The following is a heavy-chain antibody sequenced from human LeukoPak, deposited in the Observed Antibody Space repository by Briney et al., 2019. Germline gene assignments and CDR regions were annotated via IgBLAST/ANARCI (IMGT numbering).Heavy chain of an antibody. D-gene: IGHD3-10*01. CDR2: INWNGGTT. V-gene: IGHV3-20*04. CDR3: ARNPITMVRGVIITYYYYMDV. CDR1: GFTFDDYG. Sequence: PGGSLRLSCAASGFTFDDYGMSWVRQAPGKGLEWVSGINWNGGTTGYADSVKGRFTISRDNAKNSLYLQMNSLRAEDTALYYCARNPITMVRGVIITYYYYMDVWGKGPRSPSP. J-gene: IGHJ6*03.